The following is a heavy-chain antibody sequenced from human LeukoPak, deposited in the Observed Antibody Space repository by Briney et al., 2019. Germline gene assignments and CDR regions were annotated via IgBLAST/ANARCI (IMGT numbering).Heavy chain of an antibody. Sequence: GGSLRLPCAASGFTFSNYVMHWVRQAPGKGLEWVSGINWNGGSTGYADSVKGRFTISRDNAKNSLYLQMNSLRAEDTALYYCARDYGYGHPSFDYWGQGTLVTVSS. D-gene: IGHD5-18*01. J-gene: IGHJ4*02. V-gene: IGHV3-20*04. CDR1: GFTFSNYV. CDR3: ARDYGYGHPSFDY. CDR2: INWNGGST.